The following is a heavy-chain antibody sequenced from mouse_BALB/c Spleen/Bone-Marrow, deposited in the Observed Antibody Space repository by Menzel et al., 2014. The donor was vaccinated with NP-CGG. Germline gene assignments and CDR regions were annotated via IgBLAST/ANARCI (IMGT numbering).Heavy chain of an antibody. Sequence: QVQLQQSGAELVKPGASVKMSCKASGYTFTSYWMHWVKQRPGQGLEWIGVIDPSDSYTSYNQKFKGKATLTVDTSSSTAYMQLNSLTSEDSGIYYCTRSRDYGNCFAYWGQGTLVTVSA. D-gene: IGHD2-1*01. CDR2: IDPSDSYT. CDR1: GYTFTSYW. CDR3: TRSRDYGNCFAY. J-gene: IGHJ3*01. V-gene: IGHV1S127*01.